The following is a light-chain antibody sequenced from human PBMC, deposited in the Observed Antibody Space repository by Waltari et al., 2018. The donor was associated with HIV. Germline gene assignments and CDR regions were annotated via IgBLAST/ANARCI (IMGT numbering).Light chain of an antibody. CDR2: GVS. V-gene: IGLV2-14*03. CDR1: SSDISAYNS. Sequence: QSALTQPASVSGSPGQSITIFCIGTSSDISAYNSVAWYQQHTGKAPKPFVYGVSNRPSDVSARFSGSKSGNTASLTISGLQDDDESDYYCSSYTTTATLVFGTGTKVTVL. CDR3: SSYTTTATLV. J-gene: IGLJ1*01.